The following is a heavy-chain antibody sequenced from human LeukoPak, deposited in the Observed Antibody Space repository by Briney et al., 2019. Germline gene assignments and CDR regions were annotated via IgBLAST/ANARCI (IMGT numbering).Heavy chain of an antibody. CDR3: ARDGVWFGELLYKVFDY. CDR2: MNPNSGNT. CDR1: GYTFTSYD. Sequence: ASVKVSCTASGYTFTSYDINWVRQATGQGLEWMGWMNPNSGNTGYAQKFQGRVTMTRNTSISTAYMELSSLRSEDTAVYYCARDGVWFGELLYKVFDYWGQGTLVTVSS. J-gene: IGHJ4*02. V-gene: IGHV1-8*01. D-gene: IGHD3-10*01.